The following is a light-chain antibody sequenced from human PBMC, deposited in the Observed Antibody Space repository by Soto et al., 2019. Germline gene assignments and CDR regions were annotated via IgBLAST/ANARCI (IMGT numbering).Light chain of an antibody. V-gene: IGLV1-44*01. J-gene: IGLJ3*02. CDR3: AAWDDRLNGGV. CDR1: SSNIGSNT. Sequence: QAVLTQAPSASGTPGQRVTISCSGSSSNIGSNTVNLFQHLPGTAPKLLIYSDNQRPSGVPDRFSGSKSGTSASLAISGLQSEDEADYYCAAWDDRLNGGVFGGGTQLTVL. CDR2: SDN.